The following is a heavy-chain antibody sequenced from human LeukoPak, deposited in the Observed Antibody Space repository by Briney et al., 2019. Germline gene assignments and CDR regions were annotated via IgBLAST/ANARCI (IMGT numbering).Heavy chain of an antibody. J-gene: IGHJ6*02. Sequence: SETLSLTCTVSGGSISSYYWSWIRQPPGKGLEWIGYIYYSGSTNYNPSLKSRVTISVDTSKNQFSLKLSSVTAADTAVYYCASSYYYYGMDVWGQGTTATVSS. CDR1: GGSISSYY. CDR2: IYYSGST. V-gene: IGHV4-59*08. CDR3: ASSYYYYGMDV.